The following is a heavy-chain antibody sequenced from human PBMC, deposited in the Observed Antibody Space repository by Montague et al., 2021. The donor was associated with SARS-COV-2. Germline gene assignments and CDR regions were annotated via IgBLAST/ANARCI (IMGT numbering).Heavy chain of an antibody. CDR2: ISYDGSNK. CDR3: ARPSSGCDYHAFDI. Sequence: SLRLSCAASGFTFSSYAMHWVRQAPGKGLEWVAVISYDGSNKYYADSVKGRFTISRDNSKNTLYLQMNSLRAEDTAVYYCARPSSGCDYHAFDIWGQGTMVTVSS. J-gene: IGHJ3*02. D-gene: IGHD1-26*01. CDR1: GFTFSSYA. V-gene: IGHV3-30-3*01.